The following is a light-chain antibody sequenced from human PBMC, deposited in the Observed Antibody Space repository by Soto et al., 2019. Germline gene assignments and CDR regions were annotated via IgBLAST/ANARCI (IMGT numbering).Light chain of an antibody. J-gene: IGLJ2*01. Sequence: QLVLTQPASVSGSPGQSITISCTGTSSDVGGYNYVSWFQHHPGKAPKLIIFEVSNRPSGISDRFSGFKSANTAYLTISGVQPEDEADYHCSSYTTIKTVVFGGGTKVTVL. CDR2: EVS. CDR3: SSYTTIKTVV. V-gene: IGLV2-14*01. CDR1: SSDVGGYNY.